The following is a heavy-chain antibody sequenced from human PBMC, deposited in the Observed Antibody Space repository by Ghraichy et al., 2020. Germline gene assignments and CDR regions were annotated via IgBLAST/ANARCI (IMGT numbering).Heavy chain of an antibody. Sequence: GESLNISCKPSGYTVTGSYIHWVRQAPGQGLKWMGWINPKTGGTNYVQEFEGWVTMTWDTSVDTAYMEIKRLKLDDTAIYYCARAYATSLGGAVAGNSLDYWGQGTLVIVSS. V-gene: IGHV1-2*04. CDR3: ARAYATSLGGAVAGNSLDY. CDR1: GYTVTGSY. J-gene: IGHJ4*02. CDR2: INPKTGGT. D-gene: IGHD6-19*01.